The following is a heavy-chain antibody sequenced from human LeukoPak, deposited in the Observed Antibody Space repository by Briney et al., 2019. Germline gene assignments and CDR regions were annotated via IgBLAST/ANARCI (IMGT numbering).Heavy chain of an antibody. CDR1: GGTFSSYA. CDR2: IIPIFGTA. Sequence: SVKGSCKASGGTFSSYAISWVRQAPGQGFEWMGGIIPIFGTANYAQKFQGRVTITTDESTSTAYMELSSLRSEDTAVYYCARGYYYDSSAHAFDIWGQGTMVTVSS. D-gene: IGHD3-22*01. J-gene: IGHJ3*02. CDR3: ARGYYYDSSAHAFDI. V-gene: IGHV1-69*05.